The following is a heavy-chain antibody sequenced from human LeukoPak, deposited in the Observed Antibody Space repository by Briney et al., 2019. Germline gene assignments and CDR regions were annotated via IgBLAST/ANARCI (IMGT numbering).Heavy chain of an antibody. V-gene: IGHV3-30*04. CDR2: ITYDGRNK. Sequence: GGSLSLFCAASGFTFSSYAMHWLRRAPGKGLVGVVFITYDGRNKYCADYVMSRFTISRNNYKNTLYLQMNSLRGEDAAVDYCAREGVSNVDYWGQGTLVTVSS. CDR1: GFTFSSYA. J-gene: IGHJ4*02. D-gene: IGHD6-6*01. CDR3: AREGVSNVDY.